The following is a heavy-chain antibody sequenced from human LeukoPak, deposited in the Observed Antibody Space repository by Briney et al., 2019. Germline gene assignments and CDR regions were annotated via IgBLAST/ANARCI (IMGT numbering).Heavy chain of an antibody. V-gene: IGHV4-61*02. CDR2: IYTSGST. D-gene: IGHD3-22*01. Sequence: SETLSLTCTVSGGSISSGSYYWSWIRQPAGKGLEWIGRIYTSGSTNYNPSLKSRVTISVDTSKNQFSLKLSSVTAADTAVYYCATDYYDSSGYSRDYWGQGTLVTVSS. J-gene: IGHJ4*02. CDR1: GGSISSGSYY. CDR3: ATDYYDSSGYSRDY.